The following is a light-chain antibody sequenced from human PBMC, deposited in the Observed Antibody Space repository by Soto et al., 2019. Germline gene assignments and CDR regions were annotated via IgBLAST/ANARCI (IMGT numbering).Light chain of an antibody. Sequence: QSALTQPPSVSGAPGQRVTISCTGSSSNIGAGYDVQWYQQLPGAAPKLLIFGNSNRPSGVPDRFSGSRSGTSASLAITGLHAEDEADYFCQSYDISLSVSVIFGGGTKVTVL. J-gene: IGLJ2*01. CDR2: GNS. V-gene: IGLV1-40*01. CDR3: QSYDISLSVSVI. CDR1: SSNIGAGYD.